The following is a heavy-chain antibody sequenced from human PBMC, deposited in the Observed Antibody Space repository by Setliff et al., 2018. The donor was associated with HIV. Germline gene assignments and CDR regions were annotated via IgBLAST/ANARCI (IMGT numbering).Heavy chain of an antibody. J-gene: IGHJ6*03. V-gene: IGHV4-59*08. CDR2: IHSSGST. Sequence: ASETMSLTCSVSSGYVSGYYWGWIRQPAGKTLEWIGYIHSSGSTIYSASLKSRVSISVDTSKNQVSLRLSPVPAADTAVYHCSRGSSYLDGWGKGTTVTVS. CDR1: SGYVSGYY. CDR3: SRGSSYLDG.